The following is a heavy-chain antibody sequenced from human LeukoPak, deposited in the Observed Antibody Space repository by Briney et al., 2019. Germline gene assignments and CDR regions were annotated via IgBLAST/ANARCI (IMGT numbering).Heavy chain of an antibody. J-gene: IGHJ4*02. CDR1: GYTFTGYY. Sequence: ASVKVSCKASGYTFTGYYMHWVRQAPGQGLEWMGWINPNSGGTNYAQKFQGRVTMTRDTSISTAYMELSRLRSDDTAVYYCARGRIVGATSLDYWGQGTLVTVSS. V-gene: IGHV1-2*02. CDR2: INPNSGGT. CDR3: ARGRIVGATSLDY. D-gene: IGHD1-26*01.